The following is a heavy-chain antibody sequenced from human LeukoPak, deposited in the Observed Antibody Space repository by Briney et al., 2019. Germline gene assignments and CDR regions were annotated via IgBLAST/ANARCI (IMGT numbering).Heavy chain of an antibody. D-gene: IGHD3-16*01. CDR3: ARTTEGYVRGPGYSYYYYMDV. J-gene: IGHJ6*03. CDR1: GGSISSSSYY. Sequence: SETLSLTCTVSGGSISSSSYYWGWIRQPPGKGLEWIGSIYYSGSTYYNPFLKSRVIISVDTSKNQFSLKLRSVTAADTAVYYCARTTEGYVRGPGYSYYYYMDVWGKGTTVTISS. V-gene: IGHV4-39*07. CDR2: IYYSGST.